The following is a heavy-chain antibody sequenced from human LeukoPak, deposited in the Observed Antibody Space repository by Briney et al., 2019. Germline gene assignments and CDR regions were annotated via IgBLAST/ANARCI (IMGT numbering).Heavy chain of an antibody. CDR2: IYYSGST. CDR1: GGSIRSSGYY. V-gene: IGHV4-39*01. D-gene: IGHD6-19*01. CDR3: ARQVVAVAGTGYFDY. Sequence: SETLSLTCTVSGGSIRSSGYYWGWIRQPPGKGLEWIGSIYYSGSTYYNASLKSRGTISVDTSKNQFSLRLNSVTAADKAAYFCARQVVAVAGTGYFDYWGQGTLVTVSS. J-gene: IGHJ4*02.